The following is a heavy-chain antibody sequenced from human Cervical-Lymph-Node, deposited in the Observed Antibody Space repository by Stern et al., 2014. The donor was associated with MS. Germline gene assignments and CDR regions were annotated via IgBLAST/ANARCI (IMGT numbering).Heavy chain of an antibody. CDR2: INPHSAGT. Sequence: QVQLVQSGAEVKKPGTSVKVSCKASEDTFTGYYIHWVRQAPGKGLECIGWINPHSAGTNYAHNFQGRVTMTSDTSIRTIYMELSRLRSDDTAVYYCAATVVVAGSFDHWGQGTLVTVSS. D-gene: IGHD2-15*01. J-gene: IGHJ4*02. V-gene: IGHV1-2*02. CDR1: EDTFTGYY. CDR3: AATVVVAGSFDH.